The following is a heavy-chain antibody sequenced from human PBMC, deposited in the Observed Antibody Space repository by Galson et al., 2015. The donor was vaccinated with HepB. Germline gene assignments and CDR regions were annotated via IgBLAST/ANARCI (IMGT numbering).Heavy chain of an antibody. D-gene: IGHD2-15*01. J-gene: IGHJ4*02. Sequence: SVKVSCKASGYTFTSYAMNWVQQAPGQGLERMGWINTNTGNPTYAQGFTGRFVFSLDTSVSTAYLQISSLKAEDTAVYYCARIDYNLGYCSGGSCLLDYWGQGTLVTVSS. CDR2: INTNTGNP. CDR1: GYTFTSYA. CDR3: ARIDYNLGYCSGGSCLLDY. V-gene: IGHV7-4-1*02.